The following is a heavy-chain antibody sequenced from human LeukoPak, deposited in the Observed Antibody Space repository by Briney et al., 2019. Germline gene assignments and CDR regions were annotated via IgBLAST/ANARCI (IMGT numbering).Heavy chain of an antibody. CDR3: AKDLRSYYYDSSGDPSFYFDY. CDR2: INWNGGST. J-gene: IGHJ4*02. CDR1: GFTFDDYG. D-gene: IGHD3-22*01. V-gene: IGHV3-20*04. Sequence: GGSLRLFCAASGFTFDDYGMSWVRQAPGKGLEWVSGINWNGGSTGYADSVKGRFTISRDNSKNTLYLQMNSLRAEDTAVYYCAKDLRSYYYDSSGDPSFYFDYWGQGTLVTVSS.